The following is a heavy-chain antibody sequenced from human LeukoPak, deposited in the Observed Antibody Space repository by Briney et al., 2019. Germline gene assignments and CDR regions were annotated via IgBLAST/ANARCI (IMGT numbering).Heavy chain of an antibody. D-gene: IGHD3-22*01. V-gene: IGHV1-18*01. CDR1: GYTFTSYG. J-gene: IGHJ4*02. CDR2: ISAYNGNT. Sequence: ASVKVSCKASGYTFTSYGISWVRQAPGQGLEWMGWISAYNGNTNYAQKLQGRVTMTTDTSTSTAYMELRSLRSDDTAVYYCARVRNYYDSSGYYDTFDYWGQGTLVTVSS. CDR3: ARVRNYYDSSGYYDTFDY.